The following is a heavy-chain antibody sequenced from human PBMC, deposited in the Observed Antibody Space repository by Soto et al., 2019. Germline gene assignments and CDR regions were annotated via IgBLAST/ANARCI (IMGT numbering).Heavy chain of an antibody. Sequence: GASVKVSCKASGGTFISYAISWVRQAPGQGLEWMGGIIPIFGTANYAQKFQGRVTITADESTSTAYMELSSLRSEDTAVYYCARGRGYSSSWHDAFDIWGQGTMVTVSS. CDR1: GGTFISYA. D-gene: IGHD6-13*01. J-gene: IGHJ3*02. CDR3: ARGRGYSSSWHDAFDI. CDR2: IIPIFGTA. V-gene: IGHV1-69*13.